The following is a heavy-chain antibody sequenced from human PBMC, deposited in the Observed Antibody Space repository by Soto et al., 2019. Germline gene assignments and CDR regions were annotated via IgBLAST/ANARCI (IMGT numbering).Heavy chain of an antibody. D-gene: IGHD4-17*01. CDR1: GGSISSGGYS. J-gene: IGHJ4*02. Sequence: SENPSLTCAVSGGSISSGGYSWSWIRQPPGKGLEWIGYIYHSGSTYYNPSLKSRVTISVDRSKNQFSLKLSSVTAADTAVYYCARLNHDYGDYHFDYWGQGTLVTVSS. CDR2: IYHSGST. V-gene: IGHV4-30-2*01. CDR3: ARLNHDYGDYHFDY.